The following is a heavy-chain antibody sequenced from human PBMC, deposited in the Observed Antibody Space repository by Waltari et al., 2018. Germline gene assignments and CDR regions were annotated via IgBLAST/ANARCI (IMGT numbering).Heavy chain of an antibody. CDR1: GYPIDRGYY. CDR2: SNHTGST. D-gene: IGHD2-21*01. CDR3: TRGMVVITSAHDAFDV. V-gene: IGHV4-38-2*01. Sequence: QVQLQESGPGLVKPSGTLSLSCDVSGYPIDRGYYWGWVRQTPGKGLEWIGSSNHTGSTSYNVSLRKGVFISMDMVKNEFYLEMNAVTAADTAVYFCTRGMVVITSAHDAFDVWGQGTKVTVSS. J-gene: IGHJ3*01.